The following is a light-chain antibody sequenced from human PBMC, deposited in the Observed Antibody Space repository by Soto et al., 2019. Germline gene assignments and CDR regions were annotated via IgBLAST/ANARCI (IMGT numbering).Light chain of an antibody. CDR3: GTWDSRLRVVV. Sequence: QSVLTQPPSVSAAPRQKATISCSGSSSNIGNNYVSWYHRVPGTAPKLLIYVNNERPSGIPDRFSGSKSGTSATLDITGLQTGDEGDYYCGTWDSRLRVVVFGGGTKLTVL. CDR2: VNN. CDR1: SSNIGNNY. J-gene: IGLJ2*01. V-gene: IGLV1-51*01.